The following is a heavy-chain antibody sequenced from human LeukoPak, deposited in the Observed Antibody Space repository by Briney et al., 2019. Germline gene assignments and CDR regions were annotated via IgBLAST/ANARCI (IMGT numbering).Heavy chain of an antibody. CDR3: ARVQEWYSSGEEGDY. J-gene: IGHJ4*02. V-gene: IGHV4-34*01. D-gene: IGHD6-25*01. CDR1: GGSFSGYY. CDR2: INHSGST. Sequence: KPSETLSLTCAVYGGSFSGYYWSWIREPPGKGLEWIGEINHSGSTNYNPSLKSRVTISVDTSKNQFSLKLSSVTAADTAVYYCARVQEWYSSGEEGDYWGQGTLVTVSS.